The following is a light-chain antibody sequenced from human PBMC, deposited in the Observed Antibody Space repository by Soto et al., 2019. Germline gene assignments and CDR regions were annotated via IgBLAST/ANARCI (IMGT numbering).Light chain of an antibody. J-gene: IGKJ2*01. V-gene: IGKV3-20*01. CDR1: QSVSSSSY. CDR3: RQYGSSPSYT. CDR2: GAS. Sequence: EIVLTQSPGTLSLSPGERATLSCRARQSVSSSSYLAWYQQKPGQAPRLLIYGASSRATGIPDRFSGSGSATDFTLTISRLEPEDFAVYYCRQYGSSPSYTFGQGTKREIK.